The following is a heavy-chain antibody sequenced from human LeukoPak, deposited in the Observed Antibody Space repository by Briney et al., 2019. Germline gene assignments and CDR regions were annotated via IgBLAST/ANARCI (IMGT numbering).Heavy chain of an antibody. D-gene: IGHD3-22*01. Sequence: KPSETLSLTCTVSGGSISSYYWSWIRQPAGKGLEWIGRIYTSGSTNYNPSLKSRVTMSVDTSKNQFSLKLSSVTAADTAVYYCARDPYDSSGYYSHWFDPWGQGTLVTVSS. CDR2: IYTSGST. J-gene: IGHJ5*02. V-gene: IGHV4-4*07. CDR3: ARDPYDSSGYYSHWFDP. CDR1: GGSISSYY.